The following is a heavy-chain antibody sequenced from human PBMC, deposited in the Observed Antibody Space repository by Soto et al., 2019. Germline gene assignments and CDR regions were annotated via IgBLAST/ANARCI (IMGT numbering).Heavy chain of an antibody. CDR2: IKSKTDGGTT. Sequence: AESLRLSCAASGFTFSNAWMSWVRQAPGKGLQWVGRIKSKTDGGTTDYAAPVKGRFTISRDDSKNTLYLQMNSLKTEDTAVYYCTTEGYCSGGSCYRGFDYWGQGTLVTVSS. CDR3: TTEGYCSGGSCYRGFDY. J-gene: IGHJ4*02. CDR1: GFTFSNAW. V-gene: IGHV3-15*01. D-gene: IGHD2-15*01.